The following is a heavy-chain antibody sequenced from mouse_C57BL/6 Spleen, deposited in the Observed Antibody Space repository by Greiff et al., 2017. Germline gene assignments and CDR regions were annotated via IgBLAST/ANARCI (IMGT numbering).Heavy chain of an antibody. CDR3: ARGSCHYYAMDY. J-gene: IGHJ4*01. CDR1: GYTFTSYW. D-gene: IGHD1-1*01. Sequence: QVHVKQPGAELVMPGASVKLSCKASGYTFTSYWMHWVKQRPGQGLEWIGEIDPSDSYTNYTQKFKGKSTLTVDKSSSTAYMQLSSLTSEDSAVYYCARGSCHYYAMDYWGQGTSVTVSS. CDR2: IDPSDSYT. V-gene: IGHV1-69*01.